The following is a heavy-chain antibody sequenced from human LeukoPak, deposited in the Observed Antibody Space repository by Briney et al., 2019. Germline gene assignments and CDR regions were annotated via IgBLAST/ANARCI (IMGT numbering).Heavy chain of an antibody. D-gene: IGHD3-10*01. V-gene: IGHV4-39*07. CDR1: GGSIRSSSNYY. Sequence: SETLSLTCTVSGGSIRSSSNYYWGWIRQPPGKGLACIGSIYYSGSTFYNPSLKSRVTISVDTSKNQFSLKLSSVTAADSALYYCARVVQNSGTIDYWGQGTLVTVSS. CDR2: IYYSGST. CDR3: ARVVQNSGTIDY. J-gene: IGHJ4*02.